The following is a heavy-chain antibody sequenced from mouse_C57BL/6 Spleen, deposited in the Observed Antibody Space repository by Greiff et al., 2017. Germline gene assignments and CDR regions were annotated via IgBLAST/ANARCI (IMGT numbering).Heavy chain of an antibody. V-gene: IGHV5-6*01. CDR3: ARRIYDGYPTGTDY. CDR1: GFTFSSYG. D-gene: IGHD2-3*01. J-gene: IGHJ2*01. CDR2: ISSGGSYT. Sequence: EVQVVESGGDLVKPGGSLKLSCAASGFTFSSYGMSWVRQTPDKRLEWVATISSGGSYTYYPDSVKGRFTISRDNAKNTLYLQMSSLKSEDTAMYYCARRIYDGYPTGTDYWGQGTTLTVSS.